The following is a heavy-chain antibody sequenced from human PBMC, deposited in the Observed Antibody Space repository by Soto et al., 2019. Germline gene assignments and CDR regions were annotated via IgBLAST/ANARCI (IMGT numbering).Heavy chain of an antibody. CDR2: MNPNRGNT. CDR1: GYTFTSYD. Sequence: ASVKVSCQASGYTFTSYDINWVRQATGQGLEGMGWMNPNRGNTGYAQKFQGRVTMTRNTSISTAYMELSSLRSEHTAVYYCARSMHYSDGSNYSPFDYWGQGTLVTVSS. CDR3: ARSMHYSDGSNYSPFDY. V-gene: IGHV1-8*01. J-gene: IGHJ4*02. D-gene: IGHD3-22*01.